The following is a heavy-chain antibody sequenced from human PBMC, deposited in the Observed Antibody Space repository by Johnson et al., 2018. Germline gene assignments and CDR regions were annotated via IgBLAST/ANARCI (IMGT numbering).Heavy chain of an antibody. CDR2: IGTAGDT. J-gene: IGHJ6*02. D-gene: IGHD1/OR15-1a*01. CDR3: ARDAPYRGGTYYYYYYGMDV. Sequence: EVQLVESGGGLVQPGGSLRLSCAASGFTFSSYDMHWVRQATGKGLEWVSAIGTAGDTYYPGSVKGRFTISRENAKNSLYLQMNSLRAEEPAVYYCARDAPYRGGTYYYYYYGMDVWGQGTTVTVSS. V-gene: IGHV3-13*01. CDR1: GFTFSSYD.